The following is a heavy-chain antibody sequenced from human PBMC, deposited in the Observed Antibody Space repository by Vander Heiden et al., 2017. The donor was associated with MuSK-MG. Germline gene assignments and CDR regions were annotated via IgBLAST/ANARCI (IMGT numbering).Heavy chain of an antibody. D-gene: IGHD3-22*01. CDR3: ARPPSYYDSSGPNDY. J-gene: IGHJ4*02. CDR2: IYPGDSDT. Sequence: EVQLVQSGAEVKKPGESLKISCKGSGYSFTSYWIGWVRQMPGKGLEWMGIIYPGDSDTRYSPSVQGQVTISADKSISTAYLQWSRLKASDTAMYYCARPPSYYDSSGPNDYWGQGTLVTVYS. V-gene: IGHV5-51*01. CDR1: GYSFTSYW.